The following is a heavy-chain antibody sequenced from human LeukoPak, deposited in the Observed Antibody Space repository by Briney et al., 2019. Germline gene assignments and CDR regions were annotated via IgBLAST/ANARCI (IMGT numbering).Heavy chain of an antibody. J-gene: IGHJ5*02. D-gene: IGHD3-10*01. CDR1: GGSISSYY. Sequence: SETLSLTCSVSGGSISSYYWSWIRQSPGKVLEWIGYIYASGSTNYNPSLKSRVTISVDTSKNQFSLNLTSVTAADTAVYYCARHGSVRSPLGPWGQGTLVTVSS. CDR2: IYASGST. V-gene: IGHV4-4*09. CDR3: ARHGSVRSPLGP.